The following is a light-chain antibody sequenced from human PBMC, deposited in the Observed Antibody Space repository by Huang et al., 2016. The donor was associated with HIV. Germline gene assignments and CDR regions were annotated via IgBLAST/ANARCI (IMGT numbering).Light chain of an antibody. CDR3: HQYNDWPIT. CDR1: QRVGSN. J-gene: IGKJ3*01. Sequence: EIVMTQSPATLSVSPVGRATLSCRASQRVGSNLAWYQQKPGQAPRLLIYDASTRATGIPTRFRGSGSGTEFTLTISDLQSEDFAVYFCHQYNDWPITFGPGTKVDIK. V-gene: IGKV3-15*01. CDR2: DAS.